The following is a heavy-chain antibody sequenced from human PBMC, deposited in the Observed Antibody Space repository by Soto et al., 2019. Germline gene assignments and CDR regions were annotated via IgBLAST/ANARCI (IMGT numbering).Heavy chain of an antibody. CDR1: GGSFSGYY. J-gene: IGHJ3*02. Sequence: SETLSLTCAVYGGSFSGYYWSWIRQPPGKGLEWIGEINHSGSTNYNPSLKSRVTISVDTSKNQFSLKLSFVTAADTAVYYCRIAADAFDIWGQGTMVTVSS. CDR2: INHSGST. CDR3: RIAADAFDI. V-gene: IGHV4-34*01.